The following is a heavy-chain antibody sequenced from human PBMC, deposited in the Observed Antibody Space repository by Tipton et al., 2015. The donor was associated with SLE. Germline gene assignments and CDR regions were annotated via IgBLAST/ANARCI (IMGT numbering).Heavy chain of an antibody. Sequence: TLSLTCTVSGGSINDYYWSWIRQPPGKGLEWIGSMFYSGSTNYNPSLKSRVTISVDTSKNQFSLKLSSVTAADTAVYYCARLFGVVPGYYYMDVWGKGTTVTVSS. J-gene: IGHJ6*03. D-gene: IGHD3-3*01. CDR2: MFYSGST. CDR3: ARLFGVVPGYYYMDV. V-gene: IGHV4-59*08. CDR1: GGSINDYY.